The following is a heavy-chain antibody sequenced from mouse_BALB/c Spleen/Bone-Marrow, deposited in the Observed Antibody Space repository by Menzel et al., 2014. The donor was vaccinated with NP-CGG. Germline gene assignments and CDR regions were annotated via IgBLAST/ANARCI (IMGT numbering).Heavy chain of an antibody. Sequence: VKLMESGAELAKPGASVKMSCKASGYTSTSYWMHWVKQRPGQGLEWIGYINPSTGYTEYNQKFKDKATLTADKSSSTAYMHLSILTSEDSAFYYCARSPHYYDLDYGGQGTTLTVSS. CDR3: ARSPHYYDLDY. J-gene: IGHJ2*01. CDR1: GYTSTSYW. CDR2: INPSTGYT. V-gene: IGHV1-7*01. D-gene: IGHD1-2*01.